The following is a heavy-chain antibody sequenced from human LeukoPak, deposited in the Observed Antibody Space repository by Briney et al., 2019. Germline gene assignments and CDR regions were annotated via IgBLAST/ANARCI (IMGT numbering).Heavy chain of an antibody. CDR2: IWYDGSNK. CDR3: ARALDEYYFDY. D-gene: IGHD6-6*01. Sequence: GRSLRLSCAASGFTFGSFGMHWVRQAPGKGLEWVAVIWYDGSNKYYGDSVKGRFTISKDNSKNTLYLQMNSLRAEDTAVYYCARALDEYYFDYWGQGTLVTVSS. V-gene: IGHV3-33*01. J-gene: IGHJ4*02. CDR1: GFTFGSFG.